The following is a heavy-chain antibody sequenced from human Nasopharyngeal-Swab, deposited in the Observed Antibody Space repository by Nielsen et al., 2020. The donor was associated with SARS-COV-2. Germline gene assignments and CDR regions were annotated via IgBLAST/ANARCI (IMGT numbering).Heavy chain of an antibody. CDR2: VNQDGSRT. CDR3: VKHQGSSSDQ. Sequence: GESLKISCVASGVIFSKYWMHWVRQAPGKGLVWVSRVNQDGSRTDYADSVRGRFTISRDNAKNALYLQMNSLRVEDTAVYYCVKHQGSSSDQWGQGTLVTVSS. V-gene: IGHV3-74*01. CDR1: GVIFSKYW. J-gene: IGHJ4*02.